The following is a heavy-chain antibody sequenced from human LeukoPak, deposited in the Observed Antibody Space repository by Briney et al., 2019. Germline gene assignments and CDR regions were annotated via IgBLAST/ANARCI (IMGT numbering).Heavy chain of an antibody. CDR2: ISGRGGNT. CDR3: ARLPAYCSSTSCYYDY. V-gene: IGHV3-23*01. J-gene: IGHJ4*02. D-gene: IGHD2-2*01. Sequence: GGSLRLSCAASGFTFSSYAMCWVRQAPGKGLEWVSVISGRGGNTYYADSVKGRFTISRDNAKNSLFLQMNSLRAEDTAVYYCARLPAYCSSTSCYYDYWGQGTLVTVSS. CDR1: GFTFSSYA.